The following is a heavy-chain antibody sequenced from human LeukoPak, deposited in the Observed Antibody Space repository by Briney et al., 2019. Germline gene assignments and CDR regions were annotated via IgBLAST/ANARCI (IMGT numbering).Heavy chain of an antibody. CDR2: ISYDGSNK. CDR3: ATGITIVYFDY. J-gene: IGHJ4*02. V-gene: IGHV3-30*03. CDR1: GFTFSSYW. D-gene: IGHD3-3*02. Sequence: GGSLGLSCAASGFTFSSYWMHWVRQAPGKGLEWVAVISYDGSNKYYADSVKGRFTISRDNSKNTLYLQMNSLRAEDTAVYYCATGITIVYFDYWGQGTLVTVSS.